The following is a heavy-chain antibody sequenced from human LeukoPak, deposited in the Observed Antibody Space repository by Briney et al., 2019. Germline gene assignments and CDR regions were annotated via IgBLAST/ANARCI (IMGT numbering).Heavy chain of an antibody. CDR1: GGSISSYY. CDR2: IYYSGST. D-gene: IGHD2/OR15-2a*01. J-gene: IGHJ2*01. V-gene: IGHV4-39*01. Sequence: SETLSLTCTVSGGSISSYYWGWIRQPPGKGLEWIGIIYYSGSTYYNPSLKGRVTISVDTSKNQFSLKLSSVTAADTAVYYCARAFRARYFDLWGRGTLVTVSS. CDR3: ARAFRARYFDL.